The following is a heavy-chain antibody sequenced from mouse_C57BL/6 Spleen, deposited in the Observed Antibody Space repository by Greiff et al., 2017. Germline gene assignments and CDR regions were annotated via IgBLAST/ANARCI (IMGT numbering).Heavy chain of an antibody. J-gene: IGHJ2*01. CDR1: GFTFSDYY. V-gene: IGHV5-16*01. D-gene: IGHD1-1*02. CDR3: ARGGGYFDY. CDR2: INYDGSST. Sequence: EVKVVESEGGLVQPGSSMKLSCTASGFTFSDYYMAWVRQVPEKGLEWVANINYDGSSTYYLDSLKSRFNISRDNAKNILYLQMSSLKSEDTATYYCARGGGYFDYWGQGTTLTVSS.